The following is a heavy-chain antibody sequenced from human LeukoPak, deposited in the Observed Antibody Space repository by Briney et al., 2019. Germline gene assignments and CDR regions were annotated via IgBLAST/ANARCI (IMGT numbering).Heavy chain of an antibody. CDR2: ISYDGSNK. CDR3: AKELLAGTVDY. V-gene: IGHV3-30*18. D-gene: IGHD6-19*01. J-gene: IGHJ4*02. Sequence: GGSLRLSCAASGFTFSSYGMHSVRQAPGKGLGGVAVISYDGSNKYYADSVKGRFTISRDNSKNTLYLQMNSLRAEDTAVYYCAKELLAGTVDYWGQGTLVTVSS. CDR1: GFTFSSYG.